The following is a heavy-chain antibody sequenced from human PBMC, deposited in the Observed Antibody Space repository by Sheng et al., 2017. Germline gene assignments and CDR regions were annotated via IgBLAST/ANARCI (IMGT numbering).Heavy chain of an antibody. J-gene: IGHJ4*02. CDR1: GFTFSSYG. Sequence: EVQLVESGGGLVQPGGTLRLSCAASGFTFSSYGMSWVRQAPGKGLEWVSAISGSGGSTYYADSVKGRFTISRDNSKNTLYLQMNSLRAEDTAVYYCAKDPSSFYSSGRYWGQGTLVTVSS. D-gene: IGHD6-19*01. CDR2: ISGSGGST. V-gene: IGHV3-23*04. CDR3: AKDPSSFYSSGRY.